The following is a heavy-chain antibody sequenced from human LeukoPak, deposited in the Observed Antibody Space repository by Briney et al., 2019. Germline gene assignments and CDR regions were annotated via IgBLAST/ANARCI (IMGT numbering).Heavy chain of an antibody. D-gene: IGHD3-10*01. J-gene: IGHJ4*02. CDR2: ISSSGSSI. CDR3: ARDGNAYGYYDY. Sequence: PGGSLRLSCAASGFTFSDYYMNWIRQAPGKGLEWVSYISSSGSSIYYADSVKGRFTSSRDNAKNSLFLQMDGLRAEDTAVYYCARDGNAYGYYDYWGQGTLVTVSS. V-gene: IGHV3-11*01. CDR1: GFTFSDYY.